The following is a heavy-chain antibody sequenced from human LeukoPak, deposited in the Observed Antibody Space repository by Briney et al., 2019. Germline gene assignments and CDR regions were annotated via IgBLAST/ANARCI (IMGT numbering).Heavy chain of an antibody. V-gene: IGHV3-23*01. J-gene: IGHJ4*02. Sequence: GGSLRLSCAASGFTFSTYAMSWVRQAPGKGLEWVSGVSGSGGSTYYADSVKGRFTISRDNSKNALYLQMNSLRAEDTAVYYCAKLLGLPYFDYWGQGTLVTVSS. CDR2: VSGSGGST. CDR3: AKLLGLPYFDY. CDR1: GFTFSTYA. D-gene: IGHD5-12*01.